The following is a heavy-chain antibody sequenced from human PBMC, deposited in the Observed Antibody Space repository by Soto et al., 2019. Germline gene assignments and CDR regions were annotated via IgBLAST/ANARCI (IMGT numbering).Heavy chain of an antibody. V-gene: IGHV4-31*03. Sequence: SETLSLTCTVSGGSISSGGYYWSWIRQHPGKGLEWIGYIYYSGSTYYNPSLKSRVTISVDTSKNQFSLKLGSVTAADTDVYYCARESNWKGFDYWGQGTLVTVSS. CDR2: IYYSGST. CDR3: ARESNWKGFDY. J-gene: IGHJ4*02. CDR1: GGSISSGGYY. D-gene: IGHD1-20*01.